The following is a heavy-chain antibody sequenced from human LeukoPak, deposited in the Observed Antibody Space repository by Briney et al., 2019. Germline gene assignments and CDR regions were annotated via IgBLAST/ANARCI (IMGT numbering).Heavy chain of an antibody. Sequence: GESLKISCKASGYNFTPYWIGWVRQMPGKGLEWMGIIYPGDSDTRYSPSFQGQVTISADKSISTAYLQWSSLKASDTAMYYCARGYYGSGSYYNFGHYFDYWGQGTLVTVSS. CDR1: GYNFTPYW. CDR3: ARGYYGSGSYYNFGHYFDY. J-gene: IGHJ4*02. D-gene: IGHD3-10*01. CDR2: IYPGDSDT. V-gene: IGHV5-51*01.